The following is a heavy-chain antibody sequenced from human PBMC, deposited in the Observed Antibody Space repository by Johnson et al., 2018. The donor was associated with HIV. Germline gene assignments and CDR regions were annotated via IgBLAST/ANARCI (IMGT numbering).Heavy chain of an antibody. CDR1: GFTFSSYA. V-gene: IGHV3-66*01. CDR3: ARGCRDGYTCDVFDV. Sequence: VQLVESGGGVVQPGGSLRLSCAASGFTFSSYAMSWVRQAPGKGLEWVSVIYSGDSTYYADPVTGRFTISRDNSKNTLYLQMNSLRVEDTAVYFCARGCRDGYTCDVFDVWGQGTRVTVSS. J-gene: IGHJ3*01. D-gene: IGHD5-24*01. CDR2: IYSGDST.